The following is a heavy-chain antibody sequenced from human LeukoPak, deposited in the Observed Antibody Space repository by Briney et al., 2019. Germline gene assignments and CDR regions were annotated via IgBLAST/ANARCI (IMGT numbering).Heavy chain of an antibody. CDR3: ARRPLHSQNWLAP. Sequence: GEALQISCKGYGDRFTSYWVAWGRQMPGKGLEWMGIIFPGDSDTRYSPSIQGQVTISVDRSISTAYLQWSSLKASDTAIYYCARRPLHSQNWLAPWGQGTLVTVSS. CDR1: GDRFTSYW. CDR2: IFPGDSDT. J-gene: IGHJ5*02. V-gene: IGHV5-51*01.